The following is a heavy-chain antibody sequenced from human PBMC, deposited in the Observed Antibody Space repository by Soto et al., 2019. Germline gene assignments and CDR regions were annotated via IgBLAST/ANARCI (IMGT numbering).Heavy chain of an antibody. Sequence: SETLSLTCAVSGYSISSSNWWGWIRQPPGKGLEWIGYIYYSGSTYYNPSLKSRVTMSVDTSKNQFSLKLSSVTAVDTAVYYCARISGGHGEVYWGQGTLVTVSS. CDR2: IYYSGST. CDR3: ARISGGHGEVY. CDR1: GYSISSSNW. V-gene: IGHV4-28*01. J-gene: IGHJ4*02. D-gene: IGHD4-17*01.